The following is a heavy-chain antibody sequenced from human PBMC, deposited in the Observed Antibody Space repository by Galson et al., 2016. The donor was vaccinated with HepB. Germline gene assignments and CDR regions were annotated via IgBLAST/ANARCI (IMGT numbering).Heavy chain of an antibody. V-gene: IGHV5-51*01. J-gene: IGHJ4*01. CDR2: IYPIDTDT. CDR3: AGHEMATIDY. D-gene: IGHD5-24*01. CDR1: GYSFTSFW. Sequence: QSGAEVKKPGESLKISCKASGYSFTSFWIGWVRQMPGKGLEWLGIIYPIDTDTKYSPSFEGLVTISVDKSISTAYLQWSSLKASDSAMYYCAGHEMATIDYWGHGTLVTVSS.